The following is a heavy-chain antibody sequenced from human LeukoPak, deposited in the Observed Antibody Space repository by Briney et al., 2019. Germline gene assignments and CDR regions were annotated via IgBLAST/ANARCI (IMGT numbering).Heavy chain of an antibody. V-gene: IGHV4-30-4*07. CDR3: ASIAARPIYYYYMDV. CDR1: GGSISSGGYS. Sequence: SQTLSLTCAVSGGSISSGGYSWSWIRQPPGKGLEWIGYIYYSGSTNYNPSLKSRVTISVDTSKNQFSLKLSSVTAADTAVYYCASIAARPIYYYYMDVWGKGTTVTVSS. D-gene: IGHD6-6*01. CDR2: IYYSGST. J-gene: IGHJ6*03.